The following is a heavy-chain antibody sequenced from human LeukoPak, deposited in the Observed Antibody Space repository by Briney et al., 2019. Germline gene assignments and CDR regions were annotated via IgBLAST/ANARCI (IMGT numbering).Heavy chain of an antibody. D-gene: IGHD3-22*01. Sequence: SETLSLTCTVSGYSISSGYCWGWIRQPPGKGLEWIGSIYHSGSTYYNPSLKSRVTISVDTSKNQFSLKLSSVTAADTAVYYCARGYYYDSSQHWGQGTLVTVSS. CDR1: GYSISSGYC. V-gene: IGHV4-38-2*02. CDR3: ARGYYYDSSQH. CDR2: IYHSGST. J-gene: IGHJ1*01.